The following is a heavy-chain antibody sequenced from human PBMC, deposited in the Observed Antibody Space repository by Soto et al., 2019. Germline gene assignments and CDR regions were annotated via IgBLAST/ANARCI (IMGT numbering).Heavy chain of an antibody. D-gene: IGHD1-1*01. CDR2: ISYDGSNK. CDR1: GFTFSSYG. CDR3: AKDRAGTMDYYYGMDV. J-gene: IGHJ6*02. V-gene: IGHV3-30*18. Sequence: LRLSCAASGFTFSSYGMHWVRQAPGKGLEWVAVISYDGSNKYYADSVKGRFTISRDNSKNTLYLQMNSLRAEDTAVYYCAKDRAGTMDYYYGMDVWGQGTTVTVSS.